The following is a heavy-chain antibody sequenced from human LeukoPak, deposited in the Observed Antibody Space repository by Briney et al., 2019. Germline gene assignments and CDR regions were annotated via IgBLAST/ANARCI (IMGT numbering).Heavy chain of an antibody. D-gene: IGHD2-2*02. V-gene: IGHV3-23*01. CDR3: AKDECSSTSCYTDY. CDR2: ISGSGGST. CDR1: GFTFSSYA. Sequence: PGGSLRLSCAASGFTFSSYAMSWVRQAPGKGLEWVSAISGSGGSTYYADSVEGRFTISRDNSKNTLYLQMNSLRAEDTAVYYCAKDECSSTSCYTDYWGQGTLVTVSS. J-gene: IGHJ4*02.